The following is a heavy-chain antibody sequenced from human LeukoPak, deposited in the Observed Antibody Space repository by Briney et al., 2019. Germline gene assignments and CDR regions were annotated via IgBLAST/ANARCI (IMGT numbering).Heavy chain of an antibody. Sequence: SETLSLTCTVSGGSISSYYWSWIRQPPGKGLEWIGYIYYSGSTNYNPSLKSRVTISVDTSKNQFSLKLSSVTAADTAVYYCSREPSAFGGVIDWGQGTLVTVSS. CDR3: SREPSAFGGVID. CDR2: IYYSGST. J-gene: IGHJ4*02. V-gene: IGHV4-59*01. D-gene: IGHD3-16*02. CDR1: GGSISSYY.